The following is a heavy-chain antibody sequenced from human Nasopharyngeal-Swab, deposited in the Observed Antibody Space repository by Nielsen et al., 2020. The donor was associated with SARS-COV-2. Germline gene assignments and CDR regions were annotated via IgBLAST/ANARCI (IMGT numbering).Heavy chain of an antibody. V-gene: IGHV3-73*01. CDR1: GSTFSGSS. D-gene: IGHD4-17*01. CDR3: TTELYGDYFMV. CDR2: IRSKANNYAT. Sequence: GESLKISCAASGSTFSGSSMHWVRQASGKGLEWVGHIRSKANNYATAYAASVKGRFTISRDDSKNTLYLQMNSLKTEDTAVYYCTTELYGDYFMVWGQGTTVTVSS. J-gene: IGHJ6*02.